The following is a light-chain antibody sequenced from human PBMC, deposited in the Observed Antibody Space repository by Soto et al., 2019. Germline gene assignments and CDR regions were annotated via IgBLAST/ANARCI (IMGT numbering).Light chain of an antibody. Sequence: EIVITHSPLTLPVTPVDPASISFMSSQILLHSNGYNYLDWYLQKPGQSPQLLIYLGSNRASGVPDRFSGSGSGTDFTLKISRVEAEDVGVYYCMQPLQSWKFGQGTKVDIK. CDR1: QILLHSNGYNY. CDR3: MQPLQSWK. J-gene: IGKJ1*01. CDR2: LGS. V-gene: IGKV2-28*01.